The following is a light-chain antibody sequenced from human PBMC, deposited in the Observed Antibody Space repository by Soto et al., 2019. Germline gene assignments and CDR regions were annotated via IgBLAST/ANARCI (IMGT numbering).Light chain of an antibody. CDR3: QQYNSYSWT. V-gene: IGKV1-5*03. CDR2: KAS. Sequence: IHMTHSPSTLSVSLGDIVTMTFRASQSISSWLAWYQQKPGKAPKLPIYKASSLESGVPSRFSGSGSGTEFTLTISSLQPDDFATYYCQQYNSYSWTFGQGTKVDIK. CDR1: QSISSW. J-gene: IGKJ1*01.